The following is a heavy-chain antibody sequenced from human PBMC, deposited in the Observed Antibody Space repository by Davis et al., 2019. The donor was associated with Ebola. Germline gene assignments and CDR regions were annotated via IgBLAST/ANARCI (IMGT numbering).Heavy chain of an antibody. CDR2: IYNDGRT. Sequence: GESLKISCAASGFAVTTNYMSWVRQAPGKRLEWVSVIYNDGRTYHADSVKDRVTISRDNSKNTLYLQMNSLRGDDTGVYYCAQEGRADFDYWGQGTLVTVSS. V-gene: IGHV3-66*01. CDR1: GFAVTTNY. J-gene: IGHJ4*02. CDR3: AQEGRADFDY.